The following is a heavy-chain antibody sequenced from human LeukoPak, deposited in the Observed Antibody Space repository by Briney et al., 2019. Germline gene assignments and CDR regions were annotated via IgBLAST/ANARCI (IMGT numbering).Heavy chain of an antibody. CDR1: GHSISSSTYY. V-gene: IGHV4-39*01. J-gene: IGHJ4*02. CDR2: IFYSGST. D-gene: IGHD6-19*01. CDR3: ARLRVAVGGSLYQGTFYFVS. Sequence: PSDTLSLTCTVSGHSISSSTYYCGWVRPPPGKGLGWIGTIFYSGSTYYNPSLPSRVSISVVTSQSQYSLKLTSVTAADTAGYYCARLRVAVGGSLYQGTFYFVSWGQGALVTVSS.